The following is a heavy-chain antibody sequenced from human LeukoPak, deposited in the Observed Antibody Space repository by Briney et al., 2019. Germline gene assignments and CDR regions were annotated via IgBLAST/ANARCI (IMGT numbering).Heavy chain of an antibody. D-gene: IGHD4-11*01. Sequence: PGGSLRLSCAASGFSIIDYLMYWVRQAPGKGLEWVANIKQDGSEKYYVDSVRGRFTISRDNAKNSLYLQMNSLRVEDTAVYYCAYGNAIDYWGQGTLVTVSS. J-gene: IGHJ4*02. CDR3: AYGNAIDY. CDR1: GFSIIDYL. CDR2: IKQDGSEK. V-gene: IGHV3-7*01.